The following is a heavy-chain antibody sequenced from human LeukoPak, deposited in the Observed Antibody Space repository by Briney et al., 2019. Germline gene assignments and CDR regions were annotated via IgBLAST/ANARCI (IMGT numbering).Heavy chain of an antibody. J-gene: IGHJ4*02. Sequence: RGSLRLSCAASGFTFSSYAMSWVRQAPGKGLEWVSSISGSGGSTYYADSVKGRFTISRDNAKNSLYLQMNSLRAEDTAVYYCARVGWGTGYYMEGGDDYWGQGTLVTVSS. D-gene: IGHD3/OR15-3a*01. CDR3: ARVGWGTGYYMEGGDDY. CDR1: GFTFSSYA. V-gene: IGHV3-23*01. CDR2: ISGSGGST.